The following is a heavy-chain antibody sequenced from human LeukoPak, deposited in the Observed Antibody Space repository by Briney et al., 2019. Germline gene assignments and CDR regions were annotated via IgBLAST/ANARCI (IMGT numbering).Heavy chain of an antibody. V-gene: IGHV3-21*01. CDR1: GFTFSSYS. Sequence: KAGGSLRLSCAASGFTFSSYSMNWVRQAPGKGLEWVSSISSSSSYIYYADSVKGRFTISRDNAKNSLYLQMNSLRAEDTAVYYCARDNFLGDYGSGSYSDYWGQGTLVTVSS. CDR2: ISSSSSYI. J-gene: IGHJ4*02. D-gene: IGHD3-10*01. CDR3: ARDNFLGDYGSGSYSDY.